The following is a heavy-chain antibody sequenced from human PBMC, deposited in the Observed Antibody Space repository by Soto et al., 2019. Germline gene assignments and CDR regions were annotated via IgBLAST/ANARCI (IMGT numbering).Heavy chain of an antibody. CDR2: ISWNSGSI. CDR3: AKDMFSTSRGMDV. V-gene: IGHV3-9*01. D-gene: IGHD3-10*02. CDR1: GFTFDDYA. Sequence: GGSLRLSCAASGFTFDDYAMHWVRQSPGKGLEWVSGISWNSGSIGYADSVKGRFTISRDNAKNSLYLQMNSLRAEDTALYYCAKDMFSTSRGMDVWGQGTTVTVS. J-gene: IGHJ6*02.